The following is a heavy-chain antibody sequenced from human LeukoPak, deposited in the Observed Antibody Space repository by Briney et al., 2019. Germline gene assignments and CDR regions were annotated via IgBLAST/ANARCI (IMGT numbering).Heavy chain of an antibody. Sequence: GESLKIYFKCSGYSFTSYSIGWVRQMPGKGLEWLGIIYPGYSDTRYSPSFQGQLTISADQSISTAYLQWSILKASDTAMYYCARHEGIGYYGSGSLDYWGQGTLVTVSS. CDR2: IYPGYSDT. CDR1: GYSFTSYS. J-gene: IGHJ4*02. V-gene: IGHV5-51*01. CDR3: ARHEGIGYYGSGSLDY. D-gene: IGHD3-10*01.